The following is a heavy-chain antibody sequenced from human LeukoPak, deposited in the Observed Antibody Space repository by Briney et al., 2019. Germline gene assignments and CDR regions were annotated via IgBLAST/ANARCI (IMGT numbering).Heavy chain of an antibody. CDR1: GFTFSSYS. CDR2: ISGTRNYI. V-gene: IGHV3-21*01. Sequence: GGSLRLSCAASGFTFSSYSMNWVRQAPGKGLEWVSSISGTRNYIYYADSVKGRFTISRDNAKNSLFLQMDSLRAEDTAVYYCAKDLYGHGGINWSADYWGQGILVTVSS. D-gene: IGHD4-23*01. CDR3: AKDLYGHGGINWSADY. J-gene: IGHJ4*02.